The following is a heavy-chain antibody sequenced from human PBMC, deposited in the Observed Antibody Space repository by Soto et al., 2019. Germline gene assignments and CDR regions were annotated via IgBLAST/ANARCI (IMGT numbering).Heavy chain of an antibody. D-gene: IGHD3-10*01. V-gene: IGHV3-30*18. CDR1: GFTFSSYG. CDR3: AKDRAYYGSGSYLTL. CDR2: ISYDGSNK. J-gene: IGHJ4*02. Sequence: GGSLRLSCAASGFTFSSYGMHWVRQAPGKGLEWVAVISYDGSNKYYADSVKGRFTISRDNSKNTLYLQMNSLRAEDTAVYYCAKDRAYYGSGSYLTLWGQGTLVTVSS.